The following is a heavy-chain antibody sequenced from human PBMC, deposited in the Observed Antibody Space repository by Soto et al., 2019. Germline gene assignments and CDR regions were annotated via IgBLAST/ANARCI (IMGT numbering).Heavy chain of an antibody. J-gene: IGHJ6*02. D-gene: IGHD6-13*01. CDR2: IIPIFGTA. CDR3: ARDVERLYSSSWYPTAHYYYYYGMDV. Sequence: SVKVSCKASGGTFSSYAISWVRQAPGQGLEWMGGIIPIFGTANYAQKFQGRVTITADKSTSTAYMELSSLRSEDTAVYYCARDVERLYSSSWYPTAHYYYYYGMDVWGQGTTVTVSS. CDR1: GGTFSSYA. V-gene: IGHV1-69*06.